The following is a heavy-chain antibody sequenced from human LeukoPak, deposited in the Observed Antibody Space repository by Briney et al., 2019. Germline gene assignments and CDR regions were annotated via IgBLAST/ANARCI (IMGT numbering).Heavy chain of an antibody. CDR1: GFTFSSYS. CDR3: AGGYYYYYMDV. D-gene: IGHD3-16*01. J-gene: IGHJ6*03. CDR2: ISISGART. V-gene: IGHV3-23*01. Sequence: GGSLRLSCAASGFTFSSYSMDWVRQAPGKGLEWVSAISISGARTYYADSVKGRFTISRDNSKNTLYLQLNSLRAEDTAVYYCAGGYYYYYMDVWGKGTTVTVSS.